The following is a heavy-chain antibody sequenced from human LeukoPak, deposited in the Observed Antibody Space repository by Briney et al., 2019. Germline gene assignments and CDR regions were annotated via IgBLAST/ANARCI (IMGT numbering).Heavy chain of an antibody. CDR3: ARNGSGRTFDP. J-gene: IGHJ5*02. D-gene: IGHD3-10*01. CDR2: IIPILGIA. V-gene: IGHV1-69*04. CDR1: GGTFSSYA. Sequence: SVKVSCKASGGTFSSYAISWVRQAPGQGHEWMGRIIPILGIANYAQKFQGRVTITADKSTSTAYMELSSLRSEDTAVYYCARNGSGRTFDPWGQGTLVTVSS.